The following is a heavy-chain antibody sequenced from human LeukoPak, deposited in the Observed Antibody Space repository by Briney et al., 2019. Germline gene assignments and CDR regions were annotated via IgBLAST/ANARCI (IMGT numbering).Heavy chain of an antibody. CDR2: IIPILVIA. J-gene: IGHJ4*02. V-gene: IGHV1-69*04. CDR3: ARAGYCGGDCYRNFDY. Sequence: SVKVSCKASGGTFSSYAIIWVRQAPGQALEWMGRIIPILVIAKYAPKFQARVTITADKSTRPDYMEPSSLRSEDTAVYYCARAGYCGGDCYRNFDYWGQGTLVTVSS. D-gene: IGHD2-21*02. CDR1: GGTFSSYA.